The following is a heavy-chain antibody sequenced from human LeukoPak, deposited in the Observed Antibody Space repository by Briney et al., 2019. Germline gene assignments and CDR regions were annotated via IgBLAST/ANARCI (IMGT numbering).Heavy chain of an antibody. J-gene: IGHJ6*04. V-gene: IGHV3-30*04. CDR1: GFTFSSYA. Sequence: GKSLRLSCAASGFTFSSYAIHWVRQAPGKGLEWVTVISRDGNNEYYADSVKGRFTISRDNSKNTLYLQMNSLTTEDTAVYYCARGPERWRQQDFLDVWGKGTTVTVSP. CDR2: ISRDGNNE. D-gene: IGHD5-24*01. CDR3: ARGPERWRQQDFLDV.